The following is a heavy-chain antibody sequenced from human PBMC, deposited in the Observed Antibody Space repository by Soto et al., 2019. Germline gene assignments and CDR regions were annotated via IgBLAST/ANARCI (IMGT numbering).Heavy chain of an antibody. J-gene: IGHJ4*02. CDR3: ARDKGSFYDTTGWVFDY. Sequence: SETLSLTCTVSGDSISDFYWSWIRQSLGKGLEWIGYIYDGGSANYNPSLKSRVTISVDTSKNQFSLKLRSVTAADTAVYYCARDKGSFYDTTGWVFDYWGQGALVTVSS. CDR1: GDSISDFY. V-gene: IGHV4-59*01. CDR2: IYDGGSA. D-gene: IGHD3-22*01.